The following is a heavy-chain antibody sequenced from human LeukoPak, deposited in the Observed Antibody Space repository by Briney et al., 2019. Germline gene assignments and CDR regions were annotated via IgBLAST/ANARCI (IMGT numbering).Heavy chain of an antibody. V-gene: IGHV3-23*01. CDR1: GFAFGSYA. J-gene: IGHJ4*02. Sequence: GGSLRLSRAASGFAFGSYAMAWVRQAPGKGLEWVSHISGSGGIIYYTDSVKGRFTISRDNSKNTLYLQMDSLRAEDTAVYYCAKTTAGHSSGRYPGWPVDYWGQGTLVTVSS. CDR3: AKTTAGHSSGRYPGWPVDY. D-gene: IGHD6-19*01. CDR2: ISGSGGII.